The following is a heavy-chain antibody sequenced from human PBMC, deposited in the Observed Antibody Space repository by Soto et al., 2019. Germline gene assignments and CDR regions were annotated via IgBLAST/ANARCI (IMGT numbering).Heavy chain of an antibody. V-gene: IGHV3-64*04. Sequence: PGGSLRLSCAASGFTFSYYAMHWVRQAPGKGLEYVSGISSNGGSTEYAASVEGRFTISRDDSKNSLYLQMNSLKTEDTAVYYCARTPLSGHDFHVWGQGTTVTVSS. CDR2: ISSNGGST. J-gene: IGHJ6*02. D-gene: IGHD3-3*01. CDR1: GFTFSYYA. CDR3: ARTPLSGHDFHV.